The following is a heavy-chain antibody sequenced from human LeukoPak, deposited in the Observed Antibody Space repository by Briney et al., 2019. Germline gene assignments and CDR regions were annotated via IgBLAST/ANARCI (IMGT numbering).Heavy chain of an antibody. CDR1: GGSFSGYY. CDR3: ARGGTYRAYCGGDCYSTRGALGL. V-gene: IGHV4-34*01. CDR2: INHSGST. J-gene: IGHJ2*01. Sequence: SETLSLTCAAYGGSFSGYYWSWIRQPPGKGLEWIGEINHSGSTNYNPSLKSRVTISVDTSKNQFSLKLSSVTAADTAVYYCARGGTYRAYCGGDCYSTRGALGLWGRGTLVTVSS. D-gene: IGHD2-21*02.